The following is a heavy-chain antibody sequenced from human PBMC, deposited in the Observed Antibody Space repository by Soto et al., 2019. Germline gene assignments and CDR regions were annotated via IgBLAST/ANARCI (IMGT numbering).Heavy chain of an antibody. Sequence: DVQQLDSGGGLVQPGGSLRLSCAASGFTFRSYAMSWVRQAPGKGLEWVSGISGSGISTHYADSVKGRFTVSRDNSKNTLYLQMNSLRAEDTAVYNCAKEPVGPDWYFDLWGRGTLVTVSS. V-gene: IGHV3-23*01. CDR3: AKEPVGPDWYFDL. J-gene: IGHJ2*01. CDR1: GFTFRSYA. CDR2: ISGSGIST.